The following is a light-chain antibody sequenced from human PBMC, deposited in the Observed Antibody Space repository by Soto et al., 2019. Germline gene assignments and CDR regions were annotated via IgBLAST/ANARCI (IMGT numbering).Light chain of an antibody. V-gene: IGKV3-15*01. CDR2: GAS. J-gene: IGKJ4*01. CDR1: QSVSSN. CDR3: QQYKTYPLT. Sequence: EVVMTQSPAALSVSLGDRATLSCRASQSVSSNLAWYQQKPGQAPRLLIYGASTRATGIPARFSGSGSGTDFTLTISSLQPEDFATYYCQQYKTYPLTFGGGTRWIS.